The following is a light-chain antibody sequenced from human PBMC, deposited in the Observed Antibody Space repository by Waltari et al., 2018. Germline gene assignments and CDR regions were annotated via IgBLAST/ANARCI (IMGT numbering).Light chain of an antibody. CDR2: DDS. J-gene: IGLJ2*01. CDR1: DLGGRS. V-gene: IGLV3-21*02. Sequence: SYILTQPPSVSVAPGQAESITCGGADLGGRSVHWYQQRPGQAPILLVFDDSDRPSGIPERFSGSRSGNTATLTISRVEAGDEADYFCHLWDGLLDHVVFGGGTKLTVL. CDR3: HLWDGLLDHVV.